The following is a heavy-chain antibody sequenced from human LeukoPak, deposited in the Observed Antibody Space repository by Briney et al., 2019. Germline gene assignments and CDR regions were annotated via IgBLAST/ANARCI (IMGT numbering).Heavy chain of an antibody. CDR3: ARVGQLAFDY. Sequence: SETLSLTCTVSGGSISSYYWNWIRQPPGKGLEWIGYIYYSGSTNYNPSLKSRVTISVDTSKDQFSLNLTSVTAADTAVYYCARVGQLAFDYWGQGTLVTVSS. V-gene: IGHV4-59*01. J-gene: IGHJ4*02. CDR2: IYYSGST. CDR1: GGSISSYY. D-gene: IGHD2-2*01.